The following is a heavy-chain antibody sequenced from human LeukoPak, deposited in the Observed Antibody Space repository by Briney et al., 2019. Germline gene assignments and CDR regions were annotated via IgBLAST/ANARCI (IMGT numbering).Heavy chain of an antibody. J-gene: IGHJ4*02. D-gene: IGHD6-19*01. CDR1: GFSFSSYA. V-gene: IGHV3-23*01. Sequence: GGSLRLSCAASGFSFSSYAMTWVRQAPGKGLEWVSVVSGSGDTTYYADSVKGRFTISRDNAKGSLYLQMNSLRAEDTAVYYCARVVGSGPSIDYWGQGTLVTVSS. CDR3: ARVVGSGPSIDY. CDR2: VSGSGDTT.